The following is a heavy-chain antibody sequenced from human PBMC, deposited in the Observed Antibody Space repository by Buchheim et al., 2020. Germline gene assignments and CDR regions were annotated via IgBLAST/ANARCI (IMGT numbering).Heavy chain of an antibody. CDR1: GYTFTIYG. Sequence: QVHLVQSGAEVKKPGASVKVSCKASGYTFTIYGIHWVRQAPGQGLEWMGIINPSGGSTSYAQKFQGRVTMTRDTSTSTVYMELSSLRSEDTAVYYCARDLYCSPTYYYGMDVWGQGTT. D-gene: IGHD2-15*01. V-gene: IGHV1-46*01. CDR2: INPSGGST. CDR3: ARDLYCSPTYYYGMDV. J-gene: IGHJ6*02.